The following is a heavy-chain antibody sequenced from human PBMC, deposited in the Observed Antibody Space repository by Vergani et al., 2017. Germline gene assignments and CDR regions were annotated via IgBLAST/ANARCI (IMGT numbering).Heavy chain of an antibody. D-gene: IGHD3-9*01. CDR2: INHSGRT. J-gene: IGHJ4*02. Sequence: QVQLQQWGAGLLKPSETLSLTCAVYGGSFSGYYWSWIRQPPGKGLEWIGEINHSGRTNYNPSLKSRVTISVDTSKNQFSLKLSSVTAADTAVYYCARGLRYFDWLSRWSYFDYWGQGTLVTVSS. CDR3: ARGLRYFDWLSRWSYFDY. V-gene: IGHV4-34*01. CDR1: GGSFSGYY.